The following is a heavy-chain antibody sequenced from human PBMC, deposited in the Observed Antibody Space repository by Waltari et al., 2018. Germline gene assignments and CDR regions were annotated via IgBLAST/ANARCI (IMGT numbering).Heavy chain of an antibody. V-gene: IGHV3-74*01. Sequence: EVKLVESGGGLIQPGGSLTLSCAASVFSLSTSWMHWVRQAPGKGLVWVSLSNDDGSNTNYADSVKGRFTISRDNTNNMLYLQMNSLRAEDTAVYYCASGKFLWGQGTLVTVSS. CDR2: SNDDGSNT. CDR3: ASGKFL. CDR1: VFSLSTSW. J-gene: IGHJ4*02.